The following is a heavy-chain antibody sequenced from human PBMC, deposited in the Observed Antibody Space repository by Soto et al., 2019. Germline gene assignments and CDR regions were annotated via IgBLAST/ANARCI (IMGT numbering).Heavy chain of an antibody. Sequence: QVQLVQSGAEVKKPGASVKVSCKASGYPFTSFGISWVRQAPGQGLEWMGWIRPYNGNTNSAQNLQDRVTMTADTSTSTAYMELRSLRSDDTAVYYCVRKGVTSCWYGGGHDYWGQGTLVTVSS. CDR1: GYPFTSFG. D-gene: IGHD2-2*01. V-gene: IGHV1-18*04. CDR3: VRKGVTSCWYGGGHDY. J-gene: IGHJ4*02. CDR2: IRPYNGNT.